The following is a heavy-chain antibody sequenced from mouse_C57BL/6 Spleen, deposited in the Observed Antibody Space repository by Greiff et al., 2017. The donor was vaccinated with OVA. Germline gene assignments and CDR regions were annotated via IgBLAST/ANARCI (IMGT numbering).Heavy chain of an antibody. J-gene: IGHJ4*01. CDR2: IYPSDSET. Sequence: VQLQQPGAELVKPGASVKLSCKASGYTFTSYWMHWVKQRPGQGLEWIGNIYPSDSETHYNQKFKDKATLTVDKSSSTAYMQLSSLTSEDSAVYYCARGEPGYAMDYWGQGTSVTVSS. V-gene: IGHV1-61*01. CDR3: ARGEPGYAMDY. CDR1: GYTFTSYW.